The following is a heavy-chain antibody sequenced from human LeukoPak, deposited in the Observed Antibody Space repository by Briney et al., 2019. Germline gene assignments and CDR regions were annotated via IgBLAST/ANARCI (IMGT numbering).Heavy chain of an antibody. Sequence: GGSLRLSCTASGFTFGDYAMSWFRQAPGKGLEWVGFIRSKAYGGTTEYAASVKGRFTISRDDSKSIAYLQMNSLKTEDTAVYYCTRVEDYYGSGSYSSFDYWGQGTLVTVSS. J-gene: IGHJ4*02. CDR3: TRVEDYYGSGSYSSFDY. D-gene: IGHD3-10*01. CDR2: IRSKAYGGTT. V-gene: IGHV3-49*03. CDR1: GFTFGDYA.